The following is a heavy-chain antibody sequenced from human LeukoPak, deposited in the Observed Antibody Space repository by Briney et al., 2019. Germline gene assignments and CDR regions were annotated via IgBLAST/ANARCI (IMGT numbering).Heavy chain of an antibody. J-gene: IGHJ4*02. CDR3: ARVLRLGQAGSDY. D-gene: IGHD2-2*01. CDR1: GYTFTSYG. Sequence: ASVKVSCKASGYTFTSYGITWERQAPGQGLEWMGWINPYGGNTNYAQKFRGRVTMTTDTSTSTGYMDLRNLTSDDTAVYYCARVLRLGQAGSDYWGQGTLVTVSS. CDR2: INPYGGNT. V-gene: IGHV1-18*01.